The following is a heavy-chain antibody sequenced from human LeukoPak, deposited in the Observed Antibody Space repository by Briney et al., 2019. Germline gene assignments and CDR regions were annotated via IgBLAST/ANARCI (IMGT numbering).Heavy chain of an antibody. CDR2: IRTSGSAT. Sequence: GGSLRLSCAASGFTFSDFYMSWLRQAPGKGLECVSHIRTSGSATYYADSVKGRFTISRDNAKSSLYLQMDSLRAEDTAVYYCARDWNTRFDYWGQGIMVTVSP. CDR3: ARDWNTRFDY. CDR1: GFTFSDFY. V-gene: IGHV3-11*01. J-gene: IGHJ4*02. D-gene: IGHD1/OR15-1a*01.